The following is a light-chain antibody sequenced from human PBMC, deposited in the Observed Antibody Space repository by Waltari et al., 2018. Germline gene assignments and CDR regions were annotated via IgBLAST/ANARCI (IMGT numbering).Light chain of an antibody. J-gene: IGKJ2*03. Sequence: VILTQSPATLSLSPGERATLSCRASQSVSSYLAWYQQKPGQAPRLLIDGASSRATGIPDRFSGSGSGTEFTLTISSLEPEDFAVYYCQKYSSSPYSFGQGTKVEIK. CDR1: QSVSSY. CDR2: GAS. CDR3: QKYSSSPYS. V-gene: IGKV3-20*01.